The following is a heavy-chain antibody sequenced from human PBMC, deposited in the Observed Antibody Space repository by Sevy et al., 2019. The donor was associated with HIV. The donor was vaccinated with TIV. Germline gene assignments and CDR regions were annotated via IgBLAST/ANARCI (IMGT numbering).Heavy chain of an antibody. CDR2: INPDSGDT. CDR3: ASPGGYRYGSLLDY. V-gene: IGHV1-2*02. CDR1: GHTFTDYF. Sequence: ASVKVSCKASGHTFTDYFMHWVRQAPGQGLEWMGWINPDSGDTKYGQKFHGRVTLTRDTSISTAYMELSRLKSDDTAVYYCASPGGYRYGSLLDYWGQGTLVTVSS. J-gene: IGHJ4*02. D-gene: IGHD5-18*01.